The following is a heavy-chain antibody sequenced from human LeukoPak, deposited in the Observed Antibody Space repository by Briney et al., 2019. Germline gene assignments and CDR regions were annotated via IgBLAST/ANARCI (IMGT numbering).Heavy chain of an antibody. CDR3: ARDRGGIGYYMDV. Sequence: GGSLRLSCAASGFTFSNYWMSWVRQAPGKGLEWVANIKQDRSEKYYVDSVKGRFTISRDNSKNTLYLQMNSLRAGDTALYYCARDRGGIGYYMDVWGKGTTVTVSS. CDR2: IKQDRSEK. J-gene: IGHJ6*03. D-gene: IGHD3-16*02. V-gene: IGHV3-7*01. CDR1: GFTFSNYW.